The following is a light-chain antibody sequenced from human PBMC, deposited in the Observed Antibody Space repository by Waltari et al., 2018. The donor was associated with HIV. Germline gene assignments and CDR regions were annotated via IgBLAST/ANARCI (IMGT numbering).Light chain of an antibody. CDR3: GTWDSGKNVWV. J-gene: IGLJ3*02. V-gene: IGLV1-51*01. CDR1: SSNIGNNY. Sequence: QSVLTQPPSVSAAPGQTVTISCSGSSSNIGNNYVSWYQQVTGAAPKLVLDDNNEGPSGIRDRSSGSKSGTSATLDITGLQPGDEADYYCGTWDSGKNVWVFGGGTKLTVL. CDR2: DNN.